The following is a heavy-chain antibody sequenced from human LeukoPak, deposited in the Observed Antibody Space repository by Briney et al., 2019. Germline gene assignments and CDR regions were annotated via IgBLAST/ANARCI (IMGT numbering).Heavy chain of an antibody. CDR3: APFSDSSGYYLEAG. J-gene: IGHJ4*02. Sequence: GGSLRLSCAASGFTFSSYWMHWVRQAPGQGLVWVSRINGAGSSTSSADSVKGRFTISRDNSKNTLYLQMNSLRAEDTAVYYWAPFSDSSGYYLEAGWGQGTLVTVSS. V-gene: IGHV3-74*01. D-gene: IGHD3-22*01. CDR1: GFTFSSYW. CDR2: INGAGSST.